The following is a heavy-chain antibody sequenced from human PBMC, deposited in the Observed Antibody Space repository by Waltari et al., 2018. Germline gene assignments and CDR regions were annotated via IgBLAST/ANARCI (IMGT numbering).Heavy chain of an antibody. CDR3: AQTSSSEGDFDY. Sequence: QVQLQQWGAGLLKPSETLSLTCAVYGGSFSGYYWSWIRQPPGKGLEWIGEIKHSGSTNYNPSLKSRVTISVDTSKNQFSLKLSSVTAADTAVYYCAQTSSSEGDFDYWGQGTLVTVSS. CDR1: GGSFSGYY. J-gene: IGHJ4*02. V-gene: IGHV4-34*01. CDR2: IKHSGST. D-gene: IGHD6-13*01.